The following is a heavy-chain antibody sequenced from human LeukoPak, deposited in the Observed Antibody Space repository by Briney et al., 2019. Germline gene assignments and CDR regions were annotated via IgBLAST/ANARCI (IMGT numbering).Heavy chain of an antibody. J-gene: IGHJ2*01. CDR2: IYYSGST. CDR1: GGSISSYY. V-gene: IGHV4-59*01. Sequence: SETLSLTCTVSGGSISSYYWSWIRQSPGKGLEWIGYIYYSGSTNYNPSLKSRVTISVDTSKNQFSLKLSSVTAADTAVYYCARPSTGYSSGWYWYFDLWGRGTLVTVSS. D-gene: IGHD6-19*01. CDR3: ARPSTGYSSGWYWYFDL.